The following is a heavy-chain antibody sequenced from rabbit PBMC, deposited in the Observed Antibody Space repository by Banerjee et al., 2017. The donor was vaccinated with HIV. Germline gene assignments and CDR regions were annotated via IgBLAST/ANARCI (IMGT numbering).Heavy chain of an antibody. CDR1: GFSFSNDMW. V-gene: IGHV1S45*01. Sequence: QEQLEESGGDLVQPEGSLTLTCTASGFSFSNDMWICWVRQAPGKGLEWIACIYAGSSGSTYYASWAKGRFTISKTSSTTVTLQMTSLTAADTATHFCARGGSAAAFNLWGPGTLVTVS. J-gene: IGHJ4*01. CDR2: IYAGSSGST. CDR3: ARGGSAAAFNL. D-gene: IGHD4-2*01.